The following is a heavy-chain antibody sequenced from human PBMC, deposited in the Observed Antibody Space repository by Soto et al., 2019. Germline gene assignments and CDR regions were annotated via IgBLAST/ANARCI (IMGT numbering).Heavy chain of an antibody. CDR2: ISYDGSNK. CDR3: AKDLRYYYDSSGYSPTHYYYYYGMDV. CDR1: GFTFSSYG. V-gene: IGHV3-30*18. D-gene: IGHD3-22*01. J-gene: IGHJ6*02. Sequence: GSLRLSCAASGFTFSSYGMHWVRQAPGKGLEWVAVISYDGSNKYYADSVKGRFTISRDNSKNTLYLQMNSLRAEDTAVYYCAKDLRYYYDSSGYSPTHYYYYYGMDVWGQGT.